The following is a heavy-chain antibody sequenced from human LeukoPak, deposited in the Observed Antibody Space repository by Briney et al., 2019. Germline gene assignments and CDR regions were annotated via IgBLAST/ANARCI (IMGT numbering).Heavy chain of an antibody. Sequence: PSETLSLTCTVSGGSINSDYSWGWIRQPPGKGLEWIGNIYYGGTTYYNPSLKSRVTISVDTSKNQFSLKLSSVTASDTSIYYCSTTRLGYSGGWHWGQGTLVTVSS. CDR3: STTRLGYSGGWH. D-gene: IGHD6-19*01. CDR2: IYYGGTT. CDR1: GGSINSDYS. J-gene: IGHJ4*02. V-gene: IGHV4-39*01.